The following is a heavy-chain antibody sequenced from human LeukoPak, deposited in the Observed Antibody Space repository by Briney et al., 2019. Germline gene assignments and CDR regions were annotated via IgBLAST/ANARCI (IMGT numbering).Heavy chain of an antibody. V-gene: IGHV4-34*01. CDR3: VRGSTRPLGPPCHY. CDR2: INHSGSN. Sequence: SETLSLTCAVYGGSFSGYYWSWIRQPPGKGLEWIGEINHSGSNTYNPSLKSGVTISVDTHNNQFSLQQSSVTAADTAVYYFVRGSTRPLGPPCHYWGGGTLVSVSS. D-gene: IGHD7-27*01. J-gene: IGHJ4*02. CDR1: GGSFSGYY.